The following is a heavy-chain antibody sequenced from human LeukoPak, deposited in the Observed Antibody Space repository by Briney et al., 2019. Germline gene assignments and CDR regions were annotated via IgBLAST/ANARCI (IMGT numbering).Heavy chain of an antibody. CDR2: INHSGST. CDR3: ARHRRLITMVRGVSIFWFDP. J-gene: IGHJ5*02. CDR1: GGSFSGYY. Sequence: SETLSLTRAVYGGSFSGYYWSWIRQPPGKGLEWIGEINHSGSTNYNPSLKSRVTISVDTSKNQFSLKLSSVTAADTAVYYCARHRRLITMVRGVSIFWFDPWGQGTLVTVSS. V-gene: IGHV4-34*01. D-gene: IGHD3-10*01.